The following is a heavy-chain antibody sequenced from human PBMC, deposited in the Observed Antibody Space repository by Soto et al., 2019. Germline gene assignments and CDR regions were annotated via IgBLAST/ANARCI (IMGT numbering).Heavy chain of an antibody. Sequence: SETLSLTCTVSGGSISSSSYYWGWIRQPPGKGLEWIGSIYYSGSTYYNPSLKSRVTISVDTSKNQFSLKLSSVTAADTAVYYCARRGSGYYDSSGYRSGGAFDIWGQGTMVTVSS. CDR3: ARRGSGYYDSSGYRSGGAFDI. J-gene: IGHJ3*02. CDR2: IYYSGST. CDR1: GGSISSSSYY. V-gene: IGHV4-39*01. D-gene: IGHD3-22*01.